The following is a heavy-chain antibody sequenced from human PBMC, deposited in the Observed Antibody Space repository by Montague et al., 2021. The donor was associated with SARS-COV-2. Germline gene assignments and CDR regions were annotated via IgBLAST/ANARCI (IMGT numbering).Heavy chain of an antibody. CDR3: VRDPAPSGSGTFYDY. CDR2: VYYSRSS. CDR1: GDSVSRDF. Sequence: SETLSLTCTVSGDSVSRDFRTWIRQPPGKGLEWIGYVYYSRSSSYNPSLRGRVSIAVDTSKNQFSLRLSTVAAADTAIYYCVRDPAPSGSGTFYDYWGQGTLVAVSS. D-gene: IGHD1-26*01. V-gene: IGHV4-59*02. J-gene: IGHJ4*02.